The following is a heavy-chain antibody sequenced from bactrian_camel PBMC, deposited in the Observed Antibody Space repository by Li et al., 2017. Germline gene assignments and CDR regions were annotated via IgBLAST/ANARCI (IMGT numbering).Heavy chain of an antibody. J-gene: IGHJ4*01. D-gene: IGHD5*01. V-gene: IGHV3S31*01. Sequence: EVQLVESGGGVVQPGGSVRLSCVASGFMFSRHGMSWVRQAPGKGLEWVSTINSGGISTHYSDSVKGRFTISRDKAKNTPYLQMNSLKTEDTAVYYCARQLWGDCGRGTQVTVS. CDR1: GFMFSRHG. CDR2: INSGGIST.